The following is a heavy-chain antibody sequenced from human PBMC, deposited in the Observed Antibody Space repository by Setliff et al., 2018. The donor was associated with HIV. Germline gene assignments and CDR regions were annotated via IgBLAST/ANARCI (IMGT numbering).Heavy chain of an antibody. CDR3: ARATWLVHPFDP. D-gene: IGHD6-19*01. Sequence: PSETLSLTCAVYGGSFSGYYWSWIRQAPGKGLEWIGEIDHSGSTNYNPSLKSRVTISVDTSKNHFSLRLTSVTTADTAVYYCARATWLVHPFDPWGQGTLVTVSS. CDR2: IDHSGST. J-gene: IGHJ5*02. V-gene: IGHV4-34*01. CDR1: GGSFSGYY.